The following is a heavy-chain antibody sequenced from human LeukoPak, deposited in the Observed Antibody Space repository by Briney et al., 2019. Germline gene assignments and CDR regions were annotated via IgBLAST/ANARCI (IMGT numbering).Heavy chain of an antibody. D-gene: IGHD6-19*01. V-gene: IGHV4-39*01. CDR2: IYYSGST. Sequence: SETLSLTCTVSGGSISSSGYYWGWIRQPPGKGLEWIGSIYYSGSTYYNPSLKSRVTISVDTSKNQFSLKLSSVTAPDTAVYYCARLGYSSGVDYWGQGTLVTVSS. CDR1: GGSISSSGYY. J-gene: IGHJ4*02. CDR3: ARLGYSSGVDY.